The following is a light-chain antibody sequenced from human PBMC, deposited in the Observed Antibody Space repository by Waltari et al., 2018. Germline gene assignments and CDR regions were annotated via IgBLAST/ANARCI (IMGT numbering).Light chain of an antibody. J-gene: IGLJ2*01. V-gene: IGLV2-23*01. Sequence: QSALTQPASVSGSPGQSITISCTGSTSDVGGYNLVSWYRQFPNKGPQLIIYEGTRRPSGVSSRFSASKSGNTASLSISGLQAEDDAVYFCSSYARSDNSVLFGGGTQLSVL. CDR1: TSDVGGYNL. CDR2: EGT. CDR3: SSYARSDNSVL.